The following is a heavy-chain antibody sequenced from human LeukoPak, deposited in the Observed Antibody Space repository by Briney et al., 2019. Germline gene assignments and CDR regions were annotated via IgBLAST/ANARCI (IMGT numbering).Heavy chain of an antibody. V-gene: IGHV4-39*07. D-gene: IGHD6-19*01. CDR3: ARIPGPGTDWFDP. CDR1: NGSITSSSYY. CDR2: IYYSGST. Sequence: SETLSLTCAVSNGSITSSSYYWGWIRQPPGKGLEWIGSIYYSGSTTSNLSLKSRVTISVDTSKNQFSLNLTSVTAADTAVYYCARIPGPGTDWFDPWGQGTLVTVSS. J-gene: IGHJ5*02.